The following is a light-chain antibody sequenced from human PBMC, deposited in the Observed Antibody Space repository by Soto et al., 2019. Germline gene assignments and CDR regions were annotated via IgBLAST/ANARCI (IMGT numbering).Light chain of an antibody. CDR3: QQYSDSSGA. V-gene: IGKV1-5*01. CDR2: DAY. J-gene: IGKJ1*01. CDR1: QSIGTW. Sequence: DMQVTQSPSTLSASVGDRVTITCGASQSIGTWLAWYQQKPGKAPKLLIFDAYTLESVVPSRFSGSGSGTDFTLTISSLQPDDFATYYCQQYSDSSGAVGQGTKVDIK.